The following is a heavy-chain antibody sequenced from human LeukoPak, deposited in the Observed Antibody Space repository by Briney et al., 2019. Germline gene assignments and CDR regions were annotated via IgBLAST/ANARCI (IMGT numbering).Heavy chain of an antibody. CDR1: GGSFSGYY. D-gene: IGHD3-9*01. CDR3: ARARYYDILTGYYPYFDY. V-gene: IGHV4-34*01. CDR2: INHSGST. J-gene: IGHJ4*02. Sequence: SETLSLTCAVYGGSFSGYYWTWIRQPPGKGLEWIGEINHSGSTNYNPSLKSRVTISVDTSKDQFSLKLSSVTAAGTAVYYCARARYYDILTGYYPYFDYWGQGTLVTVSS.